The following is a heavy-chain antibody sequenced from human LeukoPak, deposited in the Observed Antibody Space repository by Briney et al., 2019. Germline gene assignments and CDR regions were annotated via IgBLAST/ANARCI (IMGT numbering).Heavy chain of an antibody. D-gene: IGHD6-19*01. V-gene: IGHV4-59*01. CDR1: GSSISSYY. Sequence: SETLSLTCTVSGSSISSYYWSWIRQPPGKGLEWIGYIYYSGSTNYNPSLKSRVTISVDTSKNQFSLKLSSVTAADTAVYYCARGGGSGWFDYWGQGTLVTVSS. J-gene: IGHJ4*02. CDR3: ARGGGSGWFDY. CDR2: IYYSGST.